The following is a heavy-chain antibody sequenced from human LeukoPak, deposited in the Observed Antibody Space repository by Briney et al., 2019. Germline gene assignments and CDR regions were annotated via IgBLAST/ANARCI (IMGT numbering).Heavy chain of an antibody. J-gene: IGHJ5*02. CDR2: ISESGGST. Sequence: GGSLRLSCAASGFTFSSYAMSWVRQAPGKGLEWVSGISESGGSTQHADSVKGRFTVSRDNSKNTLYLQMNSLRFEDTAVYYCVKDGSMFDPWGQGTLVTVAS. D-gene: IGHD1-26*01. V-gene: IGHV3-23*01. CDR1: GFTFSSYA. CDR3: VKDGSMFDP.